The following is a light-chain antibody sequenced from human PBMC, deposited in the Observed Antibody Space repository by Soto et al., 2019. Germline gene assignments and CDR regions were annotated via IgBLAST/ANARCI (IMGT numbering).Light chain of an antibody. CDR3: QKYNSATLT. V-gene: IGKV1-9*01. CDR2: AAS. CDR1: QGISSY. J-gene: IGKJ4*01. Sequence: IQLTQSPSSLSASVGDRVTITCRASQGISSYLAWYQQKPGKAPKLLIYAASTLQSGVPSRFSGSGSGTDFTLTISSLKPEDVGTYYCQKYNSATLTFGGGTKVDIK.